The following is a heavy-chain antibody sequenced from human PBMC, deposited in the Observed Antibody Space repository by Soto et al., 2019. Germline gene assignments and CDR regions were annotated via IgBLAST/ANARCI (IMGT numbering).Heavy chain of an antibody. CDR3: ARDVSSSSATDYYYYYGMDV. CDR1: GGTFSSYA. V-gene: IGHV1-69*13. CDR2: IIPIFGTA. Sequence: GASVKVSCKASGGTFSSYAISWVRQAPGQGLEWMGGIIPIFGTANYAQKFQGRVTITADESTSTAYMELSSLRSEDTAVYYCARDVSSSSATDYYYYYGMDVWGQGTTVTVSS. D-gene: IGHD6-13*01. J-gene: IGHJ6*02.